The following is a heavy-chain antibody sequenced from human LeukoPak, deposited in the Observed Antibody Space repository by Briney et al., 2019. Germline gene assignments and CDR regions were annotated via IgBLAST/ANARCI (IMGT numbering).Heavy chain of an antibody. D-gene: IGHD6-13*01. J-gene: IGHJ6*03. Sequence: PGGSLRLSCAASGLTFSSYWMSWVRQAPGKGLEWVANIKQDGSEKYYVDSVKGRFTISRDNAKNSLYLQMNSLRAEDTAVYYCARELESSSWYGYMDVWGKGTTVTVSS. V-gene: IGHV3-7*01. CDR2: IKQDGSEK. CDR3: ARELESSSWYGYMDV. CDR1: GLTFSSYW.